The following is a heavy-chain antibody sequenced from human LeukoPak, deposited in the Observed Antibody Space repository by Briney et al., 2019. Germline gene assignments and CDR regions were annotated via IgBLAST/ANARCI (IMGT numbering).Heavy chain of an antibody. Sequence: PSETLSLTCTVSGGSISSYYWSWIRQPPGKGLEWIGYIYYGGSTNYNPSLKSRVTISVDTSKNQFSLKLSSVTAADTAVYYCARGVGNAFDIWGQGTMVTVSS. V-gene: IGHV4-59*12. CDR3: ARGVGNAFDI. D-gene: IGHD3-10*01. J-gene: IGHJ3*02. CDR1: GGSISSYY. CDR2: IYYGGST.